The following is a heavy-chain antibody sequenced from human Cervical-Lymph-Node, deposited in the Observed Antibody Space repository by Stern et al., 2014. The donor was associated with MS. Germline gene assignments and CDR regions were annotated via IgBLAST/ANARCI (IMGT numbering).Heavy chain of an antibody. J-gene: IGHJ4*02. CDR1: GFSLSTSGVG. CDR3: ARKEQWLETFDY. V-gene: IGHV2-5*02. D-gene: IGHD6-19*01. Sequence: QVTLRESGPTLVKPTQTLTLTCTFSGFSLSTSGVGVGWIRQPPGKALEWLALLYWDDDKRYSPSLKSRPTITKDPPKTQLVLTRTNMAPVDTAKYYWARKEQWLETFDYWGQGTLVTVSS. CDR2: LYWDDDK.